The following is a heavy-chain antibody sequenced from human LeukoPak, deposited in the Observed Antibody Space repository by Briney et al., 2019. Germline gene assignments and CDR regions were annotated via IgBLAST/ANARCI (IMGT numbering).Heavy chain of an antibody. D-gene: IGHD3-10*01. CDR2: INPRSGGT. Sequence: GASVKVSCKASGYTFTGYYMHWVRQAPGQGLEWMGWINPRSGGTNFAQKFQGRVTMTRNTSISTAYMELSSLRSEDTAVYYCARAPRFGEFDPWGQGTLVTVSS. J-gene: IGHJ5*02. CDR1: GYTFTGYY. CDR3: ARAPRFGEFDP. V-gene: IGHV1-2*02.